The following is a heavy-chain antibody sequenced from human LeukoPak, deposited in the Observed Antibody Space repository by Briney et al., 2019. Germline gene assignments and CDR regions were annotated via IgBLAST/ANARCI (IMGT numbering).Heavy chain of an antibody. J-gene: IGHJ6*02. V-gene: IGHV3-66*01. D-gene: IGHD3-9*01. CDR3: ARDLRYFDWLLSHYYYYYGMDV. Sequence: GGSLTLSCAASGFTVSSNYMSWVRQAPGKGLEWVSVIYSGGSTYYTHSVKGRFTISRDNSKNTLYLQMNSLRAEDTAVYYCARDLRYFDWLLSHYYYYYGMDVWGQGTTVTVSS. CDR1: GFTVSSNY. CDR2: IYSGGST.